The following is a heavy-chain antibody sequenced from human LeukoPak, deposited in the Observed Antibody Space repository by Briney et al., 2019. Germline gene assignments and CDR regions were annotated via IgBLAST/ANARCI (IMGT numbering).Heavy chain of an antibody. Sequence: SETLSLTCTVSGGSISSSSYYWGWIRQPPGKGLEWIGSIYYSGSTYYNPSLKSRVTISVDTSKNQFSLKLSSVTAADTAVYYCARLTPGYSSSWPLNYYYYYYMDVWGKGTTVTVSS. D-gene: IGHD6-13*01. V-gene: IGHV4-39*07. CDR2: IYYSGST. CDR3: ARLTPGYSSSWPLNYYYYYYMDV. J-gene: IGHJ6*03. CDR1: GGSISSSSYY.